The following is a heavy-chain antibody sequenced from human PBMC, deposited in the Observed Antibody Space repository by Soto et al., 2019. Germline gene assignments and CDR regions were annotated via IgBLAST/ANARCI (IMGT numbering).Heavy chain of an antibody. CDR1: GGSISSSSYY. D-gene: IGHD4-4*01. CDR2: IYYSGST. J-gene: IGHJ5*02. V-gene: IGHV4-39*01. Sequence: QLQLQESGPGLVKPSETLSLTCTVSGGSISSSSYYWGWIRQPPGQGLEWIGSIYYSGSTSYNPSLKSRVTISVDTSKNQFSLKLSSVTAADTAVYYCARLRPPHYYSSIGWFAPWGQGTLVTVSS. CDR3: ARLRPPHYYSSIGWFAP.